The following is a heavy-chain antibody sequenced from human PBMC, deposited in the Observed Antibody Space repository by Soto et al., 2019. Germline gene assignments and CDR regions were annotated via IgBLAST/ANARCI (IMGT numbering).Heavy chain of an antibody. CDR1: GGSISSYY. D-gene: IGHD2-2*01. CDR2: IYYSGST. CDR3: ARLGYCSSTSCYLHYYYGMDV. Sequence: NPSETLSLTCTVSGGSISSYYWSWIRQPPGKGLEWIGYIYYSGSTNYNPSLKSRVTISVDTSKNQFSLKLSSVTAADTAVYYCARLGYCSSTSCYLHYYYGMDVWGQGTTVTVSS. V-gene: IGHV4-59*01. J-gene: IGHJ6*02.